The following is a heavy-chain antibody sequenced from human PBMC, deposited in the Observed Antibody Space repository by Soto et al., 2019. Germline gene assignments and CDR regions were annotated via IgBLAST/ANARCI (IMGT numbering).Heavy chain of an antibody. D-gene: IGHD2-15*01. V-gene: IGHV6-1*01. J-gene: IGHJ6*02. Sequence: PSQTLSLTCVGSGYTVSSNSVAWNWVRQSPSRGLEWLGRTYYRSRWYSDYVVSVRSRIDINADTSKNQVSLQLNSVTPEDTAVYYCARSEEDSDYYYYGMDVWGQGTTVTVSS. CDR2: TYYRSRWYS. CDR1: GYTVSSNSVA. CDR3: ARSEEDSDYYYYGMDV.